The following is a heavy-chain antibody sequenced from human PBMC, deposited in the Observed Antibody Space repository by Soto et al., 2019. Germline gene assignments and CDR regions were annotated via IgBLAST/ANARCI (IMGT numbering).Heavy chain of an antibody. J-gene: IGHJ4*02. CDR3: ARDYLLYCSGGSCYSNGYGYFDY. Sequence: GGSLRLSCAASGFTFSSYGMHWVRQAPGKGLEWVAVIWYDGSNKYYADSVKGRFTISRDNSKNTLYLQMNSLRAEDTAVYYCARDYLLYCSGGSCYSNGYGYFDYWGQGTLVTVSS. D-gene: IGHD2-15*01. CDR1: GFTFSSYG. V-gene: IGHV3-33*01. CDR2: IWYDGSNK.